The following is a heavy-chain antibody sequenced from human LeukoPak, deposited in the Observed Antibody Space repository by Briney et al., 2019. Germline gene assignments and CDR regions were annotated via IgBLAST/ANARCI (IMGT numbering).Heavy chain of an antibody. V-gene: IGHV4-59*01. CDR3: ARGPYCSNTSCYQGWFDP. CDR1: GGSISSYY. J-gene: IGHJ5*02. Sequence: SETLSLTCTVSGGSISSYYWSWIRQPPGKGLEWTGYIYYSGSTNYNPSLKSRVTISVDTSKNQFSLKLSSVTAADTAVYYCARGPYCSNTSCYQGWFDPWGQGTLVTVSS. CDR2: IYYSGST. D-gene: IGHD2-2*01.